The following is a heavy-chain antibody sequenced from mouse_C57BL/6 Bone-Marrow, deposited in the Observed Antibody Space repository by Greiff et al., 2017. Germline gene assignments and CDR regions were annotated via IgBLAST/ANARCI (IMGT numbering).Heavy chain of an antibody. CDR3: VRDKTGEYYYAMDY. CDR1: GFTFNTYA. CDR2: IRSKSSNSAT. Sequence: EADGGLVQPKGSLKLSCAASGFTFNTYAMHWVRQAPGKGLEWVARIRSKSSNSATYYADSVKDRFTISRDDSQSMLYLQMNNLKTEDTAMYYCVRDKTGEYYYAMDYWGQGTSVTVSS. V-gene: IGHV10-3*01. J-gene: IGHJ4*01. D-gene: IGHD4-1*01.